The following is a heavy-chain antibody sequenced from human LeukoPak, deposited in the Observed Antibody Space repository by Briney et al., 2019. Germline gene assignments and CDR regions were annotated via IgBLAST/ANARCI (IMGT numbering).Heavy chain of an antibody. D-gene: IGHD6-13*01. V-gene: IGHV3-7*01. CDR2: IKQDGSEK. J-gene: IGHJ6*03. CDR1: GFTFSSYW. CDR3: ARGSGIRSSSWFRPRVGNYYMDV. Sequence: PGGSLRLSCAASGFTFSSYWMSWVRQAPGKGLEWVANIKQDGSEKYYVDSVKGRFTISRDNAKNSLYLQMNSLRAEDTAVYYCARGSGIRSSSWFRPRVGNYYMDVWGKGSTVTISS.